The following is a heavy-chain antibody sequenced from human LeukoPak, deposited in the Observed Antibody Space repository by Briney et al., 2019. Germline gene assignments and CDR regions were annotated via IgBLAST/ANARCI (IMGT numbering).Heavy chain of an antibody. Sequence: GESLKVSCKDSGYSFTSYWIGWVRQMPGKGLEWMGIIYTGDSDTRYSPSFQGHVTISADKSISTAYLQWSSLKASDTAMYYCARQENYDVLTDYWGWFDPWGQGTLVTVSS. CDR2: IYTGDSDT. D-gene: IGHD3-9*01. V-gene: IGHV5-51*01. J-gene: IGHJ5*02. CDR1: GYSFTSYW. CDR3: ARQENYDVLTDYWGWFDP.